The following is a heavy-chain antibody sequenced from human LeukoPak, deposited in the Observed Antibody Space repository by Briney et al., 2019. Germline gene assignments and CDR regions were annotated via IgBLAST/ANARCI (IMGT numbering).Heavy chain of an antibody. J-gene: IGHJ4*02. CDR3: ARALDSSSSRYQAFEY. V-gene: IGHV3-7*01. Sequence: GGSLRLSCAASGFTFSGYWMSWVRQAPGKGLGWVANIKQDESEKYYVDSVKGRFTISRDNAKNSLYLQMNNLRAEDTAVYYCARALDSSSSRYQAFEYWGQGTLVTVSS. D-gene: IGHD2-2*01. CDR1: GFTFSGYW. CDR2: IKQDESEK.